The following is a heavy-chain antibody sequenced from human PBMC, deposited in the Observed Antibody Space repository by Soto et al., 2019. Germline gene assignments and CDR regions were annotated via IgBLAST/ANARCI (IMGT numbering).Heavy chain of an antibody. J-gene: IGHJ6*02. D-gene: IGHD1-26*01. V-gene: IGHV3-30-3*01. CDR3: ARAGLWWERTDVYYYYGMDV. CDR1: GFTFSSYA. CDR2: ISYDGSNK. Sequence: QVQLVESGGGVVQPGRSLRLSCAASGFTFSSYAMHWVRQAPGKGLEGVAVISYDGSNKYYADSVKGRFTISRDNSKNTLYLQMNSLRAEDTAVYYCARAGLWWERTDVYYYYGMDVWGQGTTVTVSS.